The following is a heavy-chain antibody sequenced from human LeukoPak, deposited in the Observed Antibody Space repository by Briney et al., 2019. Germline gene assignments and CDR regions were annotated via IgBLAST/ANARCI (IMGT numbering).Heavy chain of an antibody. CDR1: GFTLSSYA. Sequence: PGGSLRLSCAASGFTLSSYAMSWVRQAPGKGLEWVSAISGSGGSTYYADSVEGRFTISRDNSKNTLYLQMNSLRAEDTAVYYCAKDYCSGGSCYWYMDVWGKGTTVTISS. D-gene: IGHD2-15*01. CDR3: AKDYCSGGSCYWYMDV. J-gene: IGHJ6*03. CDR2: ISGSGGST. V-gene: IGHV3-23*01.